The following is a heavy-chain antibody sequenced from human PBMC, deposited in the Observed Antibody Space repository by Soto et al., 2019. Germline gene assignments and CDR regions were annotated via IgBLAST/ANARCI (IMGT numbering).Heavy chain of an antibody. CDR1: GGSISSGGYS. Sequence: PSETLSLTCAVSGGSISSGGYSWSWIRQPPGKGLEWIGYIYHSGSTYYNPSLKSRVTISVDRSKNQFSLKLSSVTAADTAVYYCAGGGPIKILDYWGQGTLVTVSS. CDR2: IYHSGST. CDR3: AGGGPIKILDY. V-gene: IGHV4-30-2*01. J-gene: IGHJ4*02. D-gene: IGHD2-15*01.